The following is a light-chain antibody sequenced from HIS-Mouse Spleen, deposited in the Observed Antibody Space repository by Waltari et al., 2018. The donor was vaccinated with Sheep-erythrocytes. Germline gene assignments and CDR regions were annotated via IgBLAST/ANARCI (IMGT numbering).Light chain of an antibody. CDR2: DDS. CDR1: NIGSKS. V-gene: IGLV3-21*02. J-gene: IGLJ3*02. Sequence: SYVLTQPPSVSVAPGQTARITCGGNNIGSKSVHWYQQKPGQAPVLVVYDDSDRPSGIPERFSGSKSGNTASLTISGRQAEDEADYYCCSYAGSSTPWVFGGGTKLTVL. CDR3: CSYAGSSTPWV.